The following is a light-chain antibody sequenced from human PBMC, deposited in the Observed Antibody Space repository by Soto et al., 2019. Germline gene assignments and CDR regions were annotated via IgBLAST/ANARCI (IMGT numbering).Light chain of an antibody. Sequence: DIQMTQSPSSLSASVGDRVTITCRASQSVCTYLNWYQQRPGKAPKLLIYVTSNLVSGVPSRFSGRGSGTEFTLTISSLQPEDFATYDCQHGYTNNLAFGRGTQLEIK. CDR3: QHGYTNNLA. CDR1: QSVCTY. V-gene: IGKV1-39*01. J-gene: IGKJ4*01. CDR2: VTS.